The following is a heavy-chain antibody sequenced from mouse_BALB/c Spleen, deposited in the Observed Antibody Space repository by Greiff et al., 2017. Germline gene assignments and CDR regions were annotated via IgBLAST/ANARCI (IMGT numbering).Heavy chain of an antibody. J-gene: IGHJ3*01. CDR3: AREGSTMITTAWFAY. CDR1: GYSITSDYA. D-gene: IGHD2-4*01. Sequence: EVKLVESGPGLVKPSQSLSLTCTVTGYSITSDYAWNWIRQFPGNKLEWMGYISYSGSTSYNPSLKSRISITRDTSKNQFFLQLNSVTTEDTATYYCAREGSTMITTAWFAYWGQGTLVTVSA. V-gene: IGHV3-2*02. CDR2: ISYSGST.